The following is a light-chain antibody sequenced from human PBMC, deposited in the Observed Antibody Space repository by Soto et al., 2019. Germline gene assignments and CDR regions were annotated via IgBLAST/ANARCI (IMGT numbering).Light chain of an antibody. CDR1: SSDVGGYNC. CDR3: SSYTSSNFWV. CDR2: DVT. Sequence: QSALTQPRSVSGSPGQSVTISCTGTSSDVGGYNCVSWYQQHPGKAPQLIIYDVTQRPSGISNRFSDSKSGNTASLTISGLQAEAEADYYCSSYTSSNFWVFGEGTKVTVL. V-gene: IGLV2-11*01. J-gene: IGLJ3*02.